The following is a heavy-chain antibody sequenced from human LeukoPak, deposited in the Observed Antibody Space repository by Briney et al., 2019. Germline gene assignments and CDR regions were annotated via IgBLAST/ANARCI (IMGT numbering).Heavy chain of an antibody. D-gene: IGHD3-10*01. J-gene: IGHJ4*02. CDR3: TTAPTVIITLVDRVSVPFDY. CDR1: GFPFSNAW. V-gene: IGHV3-15*01. Sequence: GGSLRLSRAASGFPFSNAWMSWVRQAPGKGLEWVGRIKSKTDGGTTDYAAPVKGRFTISRDDSKNTLYLQMDSLTSEDTAMYYCTTAPTVIITLVDRVSVPFDYWGQGTLVTVSS. CDR2: IKSKTDGGTT.